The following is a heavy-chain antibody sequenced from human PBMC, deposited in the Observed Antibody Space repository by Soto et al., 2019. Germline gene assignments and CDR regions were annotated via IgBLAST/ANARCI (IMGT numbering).Heavy chain of an antibody. D-gene: IGHD6-25*01. J-gene: IGHJ6*02. CDR2: IYPGDSDT. V-gene: IGHV5-51*01. CDR3: ARYEGRGRLPYGMDV. CDR1: GYSFTSYW. Sequence: GESLKISCKGSGYSFTSYWIGWVRQMPGKGLEWMGIIYPGDSDTRYSPSFQGQVTISADKSVGTAYLQWSSLKASDTAMYYCARYEGRGRLPYGMDVWGQGTTVTVSS.